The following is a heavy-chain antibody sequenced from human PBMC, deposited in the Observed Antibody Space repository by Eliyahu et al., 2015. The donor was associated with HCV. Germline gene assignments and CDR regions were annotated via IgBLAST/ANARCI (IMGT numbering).Heavy chain of an antibody. V-gene: IGHV5-51*01. D-gene: IGHD3-9*01. Sequence: EVQVVQSGADLKKPGESLQISCKISGNDFINXWXGWVRQMPGKGLEWMGIIHPADSQTHYSPSFEGQVTISADKSINTVYLQWASLKASDTAMYYCARRTYILTDINWFDPWGQGTLVTVSS. J-gene: IGHJ5*02. CDR3: ARRTYILTDINWFDP. CDR1: GNDFINXW. CDR2: IHPADSQT.